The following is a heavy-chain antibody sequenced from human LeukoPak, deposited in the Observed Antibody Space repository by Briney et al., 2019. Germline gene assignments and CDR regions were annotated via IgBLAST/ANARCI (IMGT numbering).Heavy chain of an antibody. CDR3: TRGKGAAAGVPDY. D-gene: IGHD6-13*01. CDR1: GYTFTGYY. CDR2: INPNSGGT. Sequence: ASVKVSCKASGYTFTGYYMHWVRQAPGQGLEWMGWINPNSGGTNYAQKFQGWVTMTRDTCISTAYMELSRLRSDDTAVYYCTRGKGAAAGVPDYWGQGTLVTVSS. V-gene: IGHV1-2*04. J-gene: IGHJ4*02.